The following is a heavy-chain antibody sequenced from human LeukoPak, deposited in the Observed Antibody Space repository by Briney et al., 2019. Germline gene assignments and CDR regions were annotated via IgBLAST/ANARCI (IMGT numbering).Heavy chain of an antibody. D-gene: IGHD6-13*01. V-gene: IGHV4-4*07. J-gene: IGHJ4*02. CDR1: GGSISSYY. CDR2: IYNSGST. CDR3: ARSAFLVTAPGLYYFDY. Sequence: SETLSLTCTVSGGSISSYYWSWIRQPAGKGLEWIGHIYNSGSTNYNPSLKGRAAMSVATSKNQFSLHLSSVTAADTAVYYCARSAFLVTAPGLYYFDYWGQGTLVAVSS.